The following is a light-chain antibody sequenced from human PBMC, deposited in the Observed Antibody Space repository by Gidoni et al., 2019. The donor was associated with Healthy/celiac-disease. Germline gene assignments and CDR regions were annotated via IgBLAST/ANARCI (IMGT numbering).Light chain of an antibody. J-gene: IGKJ1*01. V-gene: IGKV1-5*03. CDR2: KAS. Sequence: DIQMTQSPSTLSASVADRVTITCRASQSISSWLAWYQQKPGKAPKLLIYKASSLESGVPSRLSGSGSGTEFTLTISSLQPDDFATYYCQQYNSYSRTFGQGTKVEIK. CDR1: QSISSW. CDR3: QQYNSYSRT.